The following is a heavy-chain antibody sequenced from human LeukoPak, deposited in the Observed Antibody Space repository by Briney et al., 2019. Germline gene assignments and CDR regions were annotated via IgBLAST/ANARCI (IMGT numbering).Heavy chain of an antibody. CDR3: ARLPGIAAAGTSDY. CDR2: ISYDGSNK. D-gene: IGHD6-13*01. Sequence: GRSLRLSCAASGFTFSSYAMHWVRQAPGKGLEWVAVISYDGSNKYYADSVKGRFTISRDNSKNTLYLQMNSLRAEDTAVYYCARLPGIAAAGTSDYWGQGTLVTVSS. V-gene: IGHV3-30-3*01. J-gene: IGHJ4*02. CDR1: GFTFSSYA.